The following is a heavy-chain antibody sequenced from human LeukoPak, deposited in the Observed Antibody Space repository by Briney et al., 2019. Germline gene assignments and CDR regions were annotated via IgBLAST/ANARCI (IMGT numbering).Heavy chain of an antibody. CDR3: ARDGERIAAPFYYYYYMDV. D-gene: IGHD6-6*01. CDR1: GGSISSGTYY. V-gene: IGHV4-61*02. Sequence: SETLSLTCTVTGGSISSGTYYWSWIRQPAGRSLEWIGRMYITGNTNYNPSLQSRVTILADRSKNQFSLKLTSVTAADTAVYYCARDGERIAAPFYYYYYMDVWGKGTTVTVSS. CDR2: MYITGNT. J-gene: IGHJ6*03.